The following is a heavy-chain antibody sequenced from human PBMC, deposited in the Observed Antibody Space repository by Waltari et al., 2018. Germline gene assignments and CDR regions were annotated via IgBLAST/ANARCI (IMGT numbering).Heavy chain of an antibody. J-gene: IGHJ4*02. CDR1: GYTFTGYY. D-gene: IGHD2-15*01. V-gene: IGHV1-2*02. Sequence: QVQLVQSGAEVKKPGASVKVSCKASGYTFTGYYMHWVRQAPGQGLEWMGWINPNSGGTNYAQKFQGRVTMTRDTSISTAYMELSRLRSDDTAVYYCARSYCSGGSCYLGYFDYWGQGTLVTVSS. CDR2: INPNSGGT. CDR3: ARSYCSGGSCYLGYFDY.